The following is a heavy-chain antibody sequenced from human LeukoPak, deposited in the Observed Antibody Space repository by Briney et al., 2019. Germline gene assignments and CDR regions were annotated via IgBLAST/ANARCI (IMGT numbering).Heavy chain of an antibody. CDR1: GASFSSSTYY. CDR3: ARHAGGIAAAGTRPFDY. CDR2: ISYSGST. J-gene: IGHJ4*02. V-gene: IGHV4-39*01. D-gene: IGHD6-13*01. Sequence: SETLSLTCTVSGASFSSSTYYRGWLRQPPGKGLEWIGSISYSGSTYYSPSLKSRVTMSVDTSKNQFSLKLSSVTAADTAVYYCARHAGGIAAAGTRPFDYWGQGTLVTVSS.